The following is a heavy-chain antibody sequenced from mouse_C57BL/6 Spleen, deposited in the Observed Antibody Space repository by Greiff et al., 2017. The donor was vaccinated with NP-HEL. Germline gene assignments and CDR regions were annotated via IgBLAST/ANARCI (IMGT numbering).Heavy chain of an antibody. J-gene: IGHJ4*01. Sequence: VQLQQSGAELVRPGASVKLSCTASGFNIKDDYMHWVKQRPEQGLEWIGWIDSENGDTEYASKFQGKATITADTSSNTAYLQLSSLTSEDTAVYYCTHGYYRYYAMDYWGQGTSVTVSS. D-gene: IGHD2-3*01. CDR3: THGYYRYYAMDY. CDR2: IDSENGDT. CDR1: GFNIKDDY. V-gene: IGHV14-4*01.